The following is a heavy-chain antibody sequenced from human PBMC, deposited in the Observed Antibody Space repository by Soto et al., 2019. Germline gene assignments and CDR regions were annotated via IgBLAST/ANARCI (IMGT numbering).Heavy chain of an antibody. Sequence: QVQLQESGPGLVKPSGTLSLTCAVSGGSISSSNWWSWVRQPPGKGLEWIGEIYHSGSTNYNPSLKRPVTVSVDKSKNQFSLKLSSVTAADTAVYYCARVPTVTNPPFDYWGQGTLVTVAS. CDR1: GGSISSSNW. D-gene: IGHD4-17*01. CDR3: ARVPTVTNPPFDY. CDR2: IYHSGST. V-gene: IGHV4-4*02. J-gene: IGHJ4*02.